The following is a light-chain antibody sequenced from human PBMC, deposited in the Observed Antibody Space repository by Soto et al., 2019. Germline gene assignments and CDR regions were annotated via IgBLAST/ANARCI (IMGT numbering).Light chain of an antibody. V-gene: IGKV2D-29*02. Sequence: DVVLTQSPLSLPVTPGEPASISSRSSQSLVHRNGYNYLDWYLQKPGQSPQLXIYEVSTRVSGVRDRFSGSGAGTDFTREISRVETDDVGIDCCMQSTQPTPTFGQGTRLEIK. CDR3: MQSTQPTPT. CDR1: QSLVHRNGYNY. J-gene: IGKJ5*01. CDR2: EVS.